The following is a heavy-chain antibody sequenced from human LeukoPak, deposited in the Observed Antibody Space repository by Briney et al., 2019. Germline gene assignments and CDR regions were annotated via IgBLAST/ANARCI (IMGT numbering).Heavy chain of an antibody. CDR3: ARRSYYDSGGYYYDF. D-gene: IGHD3-22*01. Sequence: GESLKISCKGSGSSFTNYWIGWVRQMPGKGLEWMGIIYPGDSDTRYSPSFQGQVTISADKSISTAYLQWSSLKASDTAMYYCARRSYYDSGGYYYDFWGQGTLVTVSS. J-gene: IGHJ4*02. V-gene: IGHV5-51*01. CDR2: IYPGDSDT. CDR1: GSSFTNYW.